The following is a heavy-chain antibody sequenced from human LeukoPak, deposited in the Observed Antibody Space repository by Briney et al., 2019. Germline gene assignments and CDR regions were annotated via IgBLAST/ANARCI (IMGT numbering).Heavy chain of an antibody. J-gene: IGHJ4*02. V-gene: IGHV3-33*01. D-gene: IGHD3-22*01. CDR1: GFTFSSYG. CDR2: IWYDGSNK. Sequence: GGSLRLSCAASGFTFSSYGMHWVRQAPGKGLEWVAVIWYDGSNKYYADSVKGRFTISRDNSKNTLYLQMNSLRAEDTAVYYCASQSSGYYLWTNGPLYYFDYWGQGTLVTVSS. CDR3: ASQSSGYYLWTNGPLYYFDY.